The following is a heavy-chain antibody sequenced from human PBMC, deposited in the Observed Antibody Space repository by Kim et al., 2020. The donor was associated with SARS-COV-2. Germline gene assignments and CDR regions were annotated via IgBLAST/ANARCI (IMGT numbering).Heavy chain of an antibody. CDR3: AKVPVIRYYGSGSSFDY. V-gene: IGHV3-9*01. D-gene: IGHD3-10*01. Sequence: VKGRFTSSRDNAKNSLYLQMNSLRAEDTALYYCAKVPVIRYYGSGSSFDYWGQGTLVTVSS. J-gene: IGHJ4*02.